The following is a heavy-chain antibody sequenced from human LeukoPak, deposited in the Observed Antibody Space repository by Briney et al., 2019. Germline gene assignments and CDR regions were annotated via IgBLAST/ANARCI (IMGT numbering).Heavy chain of an antibody. CDR3: ARTGTDAYCGGDCYS. Sequence: ASVKVSCKASGYTFTSYAMHWVRQAPGQRLEWMGWINAGNGNTKYSQKFQGRVTITRDTSASTAYMELSGLRSEDTAVYYCARTGTDAYCGGDCYSWGQGTLVTVSS. CDR1: GYTFTSYA. V-gene: IGHV1-3*01. J-gene: IGHJ5*02. CDR2: INAGNGNT. D-gene: IGHD2-21*02.